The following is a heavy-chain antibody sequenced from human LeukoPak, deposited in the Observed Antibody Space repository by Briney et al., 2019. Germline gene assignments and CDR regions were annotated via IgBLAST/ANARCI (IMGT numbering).Heavy chain of an antibody. CDR2: VSAYNVNT. CDR1: GYTFISSD. Sequence: ASVKVSCKASGYTFISSDISWVRQAPGQGLEWMGWVSAYNVNTKYAQKLQGRVTMTTDTSTSTAYMELRSLRSDDTAVYYCARDGESGSPTAGDFDYWGQGTLVTVSS. CDR3: ARDGESGSPTAGDFDY. J-gene: IGHJ4*02. D-gene: IGHD1-26*01. V-gene: IGHV1-18*01.